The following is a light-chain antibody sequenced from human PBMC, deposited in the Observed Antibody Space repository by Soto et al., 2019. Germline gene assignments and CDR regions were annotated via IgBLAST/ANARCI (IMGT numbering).Light chain of an antibody. CDR3: SSYAGTNNLGV. Sequence: QSALTQPPSASGSPGQSVTISCTGTSSDIGGYNFVSWYQQHPGKAPKLIIYEVNKRPSGVPDRFSGSKSGNTASQTVSGLQADDEGDYYCSSYAGTNNLGVFGGGTKLTVL. CDR1: SSDIGGYNF. J-gene: IGLJ3*02. CDR2: EVN. V-gene: IGLV2-8*01.